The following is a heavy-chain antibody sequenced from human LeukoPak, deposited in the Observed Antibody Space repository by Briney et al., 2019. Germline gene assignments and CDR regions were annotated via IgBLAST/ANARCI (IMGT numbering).Heavy chain of an antibody. D-gene: IGHD5-12*01. V-gene: IGHV3-66*02. CDR3: AREYSGYDPGYYYIDV. CDR1: GFTISSNY. CDR2: IYSGGST. J-gene: IGHJ6*03. Sequence: GGSLRLSCAASGFTISSNYMSWVRQAPGKGLEWVSVIYSGGSTYYADSVKGRFTISRDNSKNTLYLQMNSLSVEDTAVYYCAREYSGYDPGYYYIDVWAKGPRSPSP.